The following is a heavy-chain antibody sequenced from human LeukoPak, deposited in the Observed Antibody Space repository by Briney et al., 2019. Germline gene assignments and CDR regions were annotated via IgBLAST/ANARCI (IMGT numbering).Heavy chain of an antibody. J-gene: IGHJ4*02. CDR2: ISAYNGNT. D-gene: IGHD3-16*01. V-gene: IGHV1-18*04. CDR1: GYTFTSYY. Sequence: ASVTVSCKASGYTFTSYYMHWVRQAPGQGLEWMGWISAYNGNTNYAQKLQGRVTMTTDTSTSTAYMELRSLRSDDTAVYYCARDTFSDISSFDYWGQGTLVTVSS. CDR3: ARDTFSDISSFDY.